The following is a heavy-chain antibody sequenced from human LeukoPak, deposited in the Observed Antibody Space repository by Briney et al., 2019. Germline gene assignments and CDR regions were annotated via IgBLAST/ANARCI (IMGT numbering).Heavy chain of an antibody. CDR2: IYYSGST. D-gene: IGHD2-15*01. Sequence: SETLSLTCTVSGGSISSGGYYWSWIRQHPGKGLEWIGYIYYSGSTYYNPSLKSRVTISVDTSKNQFSLKLSSVTAADTAVYYCARKENVVSFDPWGQGTLATVSS. CDR1: GGSISSGGYY. CDR3: ARKENVVSFDP. J-gene: IGHJ5*02. V-gene: IGHV4-31*03.